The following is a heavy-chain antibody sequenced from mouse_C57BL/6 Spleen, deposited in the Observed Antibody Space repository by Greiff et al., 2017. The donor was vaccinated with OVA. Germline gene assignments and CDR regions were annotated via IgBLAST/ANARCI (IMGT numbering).Heavy chain of an antibody. CDR2: LYPGNSDT. V-gene: IGHV1-5*01. CDR1: GYTFTSYW. Sequence: VQLQQSGTVLARPGASVKMSCKTSGYTFTSYWMHWVKQRPGPGLEWIGTLYPGNSDTRYHQKFKGKAKLTAVTSASTAYIELSSLTNDDSAVSYCTKWGTGFDYWGQGTTLTVSS. CDR3: TKWGTGFDY. D-gene: IGHD4-1*01. J-gene: IGHJ2*01.